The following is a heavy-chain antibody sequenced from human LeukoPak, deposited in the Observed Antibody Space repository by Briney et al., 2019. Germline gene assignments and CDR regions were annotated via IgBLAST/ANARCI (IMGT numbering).Heavy chain of an antibody. Sequence: RGSLRLSCAASGFTFSSYAMSWVRQAPGRGLEWVSAISGSGGSTYYADSVKGRFTISRDNSKNRLYLQMNSLRVEDTAVYYCAKSVGIIRRGAFDIWGQGTMVTVSS. CDR2: ISGSGGST. CDR1: GFTFSSYA. CDR3: AKSVGIIRRGAFDI. V-gene: IGHV3-23*01. D-gene: IGHD3-10*01. J-gene: IGHJ3*02.